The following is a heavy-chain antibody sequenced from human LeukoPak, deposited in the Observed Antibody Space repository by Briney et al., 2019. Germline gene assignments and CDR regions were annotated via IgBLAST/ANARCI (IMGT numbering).Heavy chain of an antibody. J-gene: IGHJ5*02. CDR3: ARGGVGHCSGGSCPTSWFDP. Sequence: ASVNVSCKASGYTFTNFGISWVRQAPGQGLEWMGGISPYNGNTDYPQKVQGRVTMTTDTSTSTAYMELRSLRLDDTAVYYCARGGVGHCSGGSCPTSWFDPWGQGTLVTVSS. V-gene: IGHV1-18*01. D-gene: IGHD2-15*01. CDR2: ISPYNGNT. CDR1: GYTFTNFG.